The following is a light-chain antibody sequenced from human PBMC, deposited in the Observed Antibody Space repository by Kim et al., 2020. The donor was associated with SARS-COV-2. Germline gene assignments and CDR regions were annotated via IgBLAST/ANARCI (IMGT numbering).Light chain of an antibody. CDR1: ALPKQY. V-gene: IGLV3-25*03. Sequence: PGQTARITCSGDALPKQYAYWYQQKPGQAPVLVIYKDSERPSGIPERFSGSSSGTTVTLTISGVQEEDEADYYCQSADSSGTYPVFGTGTKVTVL. CDR3: QSADSSGTYPV. CDR2: KDS. J-gene: IGLJ1*01.